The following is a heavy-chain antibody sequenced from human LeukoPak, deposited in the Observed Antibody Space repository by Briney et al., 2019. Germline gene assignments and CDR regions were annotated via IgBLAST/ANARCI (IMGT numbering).Heavy chain of an antibody. V-gene: IGHV4-39*01. Sequence: SETLPLTCTVSGGSISSSSYYWGWIRQPPGKGLEWIGSTYYSGSTYHNPSLESRVTISVDTSKNQFSLKLSSVTAADTAVYYCASAGSYSVDYWGQGTLVTVSS. CDR1: GGSISSSSYY. CDR2: TYYSGST. D-gene: IGHD1-26*01. CDR3: ASAGSYSVDY. J-gene: IGHJ4*02.